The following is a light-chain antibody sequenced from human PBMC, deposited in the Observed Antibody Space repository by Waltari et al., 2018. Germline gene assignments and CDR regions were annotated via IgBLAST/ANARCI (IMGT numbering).Light chain of an antibody. J-gene: IGLJ1*01. V-gene: IGLV2-14*03. Sequence: QSALTQPASVSGSPGQSITISCTGTSSHVGRYNYFPWYQQHPGKALKLMIYDVSDRPSGISDRFSGSKSANTASLTISGLQAEDEADYFCCSYASSSSTPFVFGSGTKVTVL. CDR2: DVS. CDR1: SSHVGRYNY. CDR3: CSYASSSSTPFV.